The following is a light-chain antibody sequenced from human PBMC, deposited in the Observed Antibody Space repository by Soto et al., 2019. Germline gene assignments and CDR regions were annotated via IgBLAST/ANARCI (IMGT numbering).Light chain of an antibody. V-gene: IGKV3-20*01. CDR2: GAS. CDR1: QSVSSNF. Sequence: EIVLTQSPGTLSLSPGERATLSCKASQSVSSNFLAWYQRKPGQAPRLLIYGASYRATDIPSRFSGSGSGTDFTLTIARLEPEDFAVYYWQQYGTSPPTFGQGTKVEI. CDR3: QQYGTSPPT. J-gene: IGKJ1*01.